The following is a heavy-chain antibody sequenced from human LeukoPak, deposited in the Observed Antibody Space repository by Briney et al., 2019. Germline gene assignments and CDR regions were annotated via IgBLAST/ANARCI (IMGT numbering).Heavy chain of an antibody. D-gene: IGHD3-22*01. J-gene: IGHJ6*03. Sequence: QSGGSLRLSCAAAGFNFSSFVMSWVRQAPGKGLEWVSSITASGRSTYYADSVKGRFTISRDNSKNTLYLQVSSLRAEDTAVYYCAKDRSDSRTYYYYYMDVWGKGTTVTVSS. V-gene: IGHV3-23*01. CDR3: AKDRSDSRTYYYYYMDV. CDR2: ITASGRST. CDR1: GFNFSSFV.